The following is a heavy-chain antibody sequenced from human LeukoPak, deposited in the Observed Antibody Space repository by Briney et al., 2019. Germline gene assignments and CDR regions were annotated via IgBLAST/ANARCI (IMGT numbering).Heavy chain of an antibody. J-gene: IGHJ4*02. D-gene: IGHD6-6*01. Sequence: PGGSLRLSCVVSGFTFSSYAMNWVRQAPGKGLEWVSVIYSSGSTYYADSVKGRFTIFRDNSKNTLYLQMNSLRAEDTAVYYCARDGGLAPYSSSTPFDYWGQGTLVTVSS. CDR3: ARDGGLAPYSSSTPFDY. CDR2: IYSSGST. CDR1: GFTFSSYA. V-gene: IGHV3-66*03.